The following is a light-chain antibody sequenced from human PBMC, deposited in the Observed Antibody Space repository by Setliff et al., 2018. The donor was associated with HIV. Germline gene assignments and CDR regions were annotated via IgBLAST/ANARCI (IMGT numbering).Light chain of an antibody. V-gene: IGLV1-40*01. CDR1: SSNIGALYD. CDR3: SIHRSRGYV. Sequence: QSVLTQPPSLSGAPGQRVTISCTGSSSNIGALYDVHWYQQLPGTAPKLLIYGNDNRPSGVPDRFSGSKSGNTASLTISGLQAEDEADYYCSIHRSRGYVFGTGTKVTVL. J-gene: IGLJ1*01. CDR2: GND.